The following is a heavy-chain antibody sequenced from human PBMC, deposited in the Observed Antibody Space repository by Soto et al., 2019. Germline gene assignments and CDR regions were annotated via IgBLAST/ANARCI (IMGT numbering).Heavy chain of an antibody. J-gene: IGHJ3*02. Sequence: HPGGSMRLSCAPSGLTFSSYGMHWARQAPGKGLEWVAVIWYDGSNKVYADSVKGRFTISRDNSKNTLYLQMNSLRAEDTAVYYCARDLSGDYGALDTWGQGTMVTVSS. CDR1: GLTFSSYG. D-gene: IGHD4-17*01. CDR2: IWYDGSNK. CDR3: ARDLSGDYGALDT. V-gene: IGHV3-33*01.